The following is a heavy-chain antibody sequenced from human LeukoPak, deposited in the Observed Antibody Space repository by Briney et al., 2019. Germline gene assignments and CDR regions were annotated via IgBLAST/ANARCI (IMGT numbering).Heavy chain of an antibody. CDR2: MNPNSGNT. D-gene: IGHD3-10*01. CDR1: GYTFTSYD. V-gene: IGHV1-8*01. CDR3: ARDSGTTGEVKFDP. J-gene: IGHJ5*02. Sequence: ASVKVSCKASGYTFTSYDINWVRQATGQGLEWMGWMNPNSGNTGYAQKFQGRVTMTGDTSISTAYMELSSLRSDDTAVYYCARDSGTTGEVKFDPWGQGTLVTVSS.